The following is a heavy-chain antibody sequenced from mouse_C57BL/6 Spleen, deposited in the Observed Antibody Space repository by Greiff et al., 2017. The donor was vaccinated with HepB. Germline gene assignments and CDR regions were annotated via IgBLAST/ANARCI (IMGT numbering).Heavy chain of an antibody. Sequence: VQLQQSGAELVKPGASVKISCKASGYAFSSYWMNWVKQRPGKGLEWIGQIYPGDGDTNYNGKFKGKATLTADKSSSTAYMQLSSLTSEDSAVYFCAREDYDSTGPYYFDYWGQGTTLTVSS. CDR2: IYPGDGDT. V-gene: IGHV1-80*01. J-gene: IGHJ2*01. D-gene: IGHD2-4*01. CDR3: AREDYDSTGPYYFDY. CDR1: GYAFSSYW.